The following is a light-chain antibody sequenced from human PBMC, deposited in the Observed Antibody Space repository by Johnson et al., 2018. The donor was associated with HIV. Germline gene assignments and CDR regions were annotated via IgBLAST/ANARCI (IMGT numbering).Light chain of an antibody. V-gene: IGLV1-51*01. CDR3: GTWDSSLGAHYV. CDR2: DNN. Sequence: QSVLTQPPSVSAAPGQKVTISCSGSSSNIGNNYVSWYQQLPGTAPKLLIYDNNKRPSGIPDRFSAPTYGTSSTLALTGLHTGAEADSSCGTWDSSLGAHYVFGTGTKVTVL. CDR1: SSNIGNNY. J-gene: IGLJ1*01.